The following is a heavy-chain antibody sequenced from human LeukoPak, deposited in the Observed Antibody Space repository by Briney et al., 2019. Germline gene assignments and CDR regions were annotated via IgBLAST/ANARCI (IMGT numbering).Heavy chain of an antibody. Sequence: PGGSLRLSCAASGFTFSSYAIHWVRQAPGKGLEWVSAISGSGDNTYYADSVKGRFTVSRDNSKNTLYVQMKSLRAEDTAVYYCAKDFVVVPGNVNYFDYWGQGTLVTVSS. D-gene: IGHD2-21*02. CDR2: ISGSGDNT. CDR1: GFTFSSYA. CDR3: AKDFVVVPGNVNYFDY. J-gene: IGHJ4*02. V-gene: IGHV3-23*01.